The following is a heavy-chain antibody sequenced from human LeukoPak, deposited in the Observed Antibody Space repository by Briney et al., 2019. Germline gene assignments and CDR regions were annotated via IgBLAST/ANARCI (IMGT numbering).Heavy chain of an antibody. CDR2: IYSGGST. D-gene: IGHD6-13*01. V-gene: IGHV3-53*04. CDR1: GFSVSSNY. Sequence: GSLRLSCAASGFSVSSNYMSWVRQAPGKGLEWVSVIYSGGSTYYADSVKGRFTISRHDSKNTLYLQMNTLRAEDTAVCYCASGYSSSWYNFDYWGQGTLVTVSS. CDR3: ASGYSSSWYNFDY. J-gene: IGHJ4*02.